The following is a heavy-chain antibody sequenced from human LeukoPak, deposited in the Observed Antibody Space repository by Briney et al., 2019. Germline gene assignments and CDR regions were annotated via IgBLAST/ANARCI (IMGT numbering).Heavy chain of an antibody. CDR1: GYTFTSYG. D-gene: IGHD4-11*01. CDR3: ASLDYSNSRGYNWFDP. J-gene: IGHJ5*02. Sequence: ASVKVSCKASGYTFTSYGISWVRQAPGQGLEWMGWISAYNGNTNYAQKLQGRVTMTTDTSTSTAYMELRSLRSDDTAVYYCASLDYSNSRGYNWFDPWGQGTLVTVSS. V-gene: IGHV1-18*01. CDR2: ISAYNGNT.